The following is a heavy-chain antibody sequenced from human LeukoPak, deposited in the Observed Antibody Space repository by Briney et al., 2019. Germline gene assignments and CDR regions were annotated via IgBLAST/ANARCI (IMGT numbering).Heavy chain of an antibody. D-gene: IGHD3-10*01. Sequence: PGGSLLLSCAASGFTFSSYSMNWVRPAPGKGLEWVSSISNSSSYIYYADSVKGRFTISRDNAKNSLYLQMNSLRAEDTAVYYCARDRDGSGSYYNVATGWFDPWGQGTLVTVSS. CDR2: ISNSSSYI. V-gene: IGHV3-21*01. J-gene: IGHJ5*02. CDR3: ARDRDGSGSYYNVATGWFDP. CDR1: GFTFSSYS.